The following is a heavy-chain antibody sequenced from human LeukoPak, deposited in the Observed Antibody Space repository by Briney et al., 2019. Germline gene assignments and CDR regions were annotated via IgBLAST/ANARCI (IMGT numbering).Heavy chain of an antibody. D-gene: IGHD5-18*01. V-gene: IGHV3-20*04. Sequence: PGXXLXLSCAASGFTFDDYGMSWVRQAPGKGLEWVSGINWNGGSTVYADSVKGRFTISRDNAKNSLYLQMNSLRAEDTALYYCARAGVGADTAMELGYWGQGTLVTVSS. J-gene: IGHJ4*02. CDR2: INWNGGST. CDR3: ARAGVGADTAMELGY. CDR1: GFTFDDYG.